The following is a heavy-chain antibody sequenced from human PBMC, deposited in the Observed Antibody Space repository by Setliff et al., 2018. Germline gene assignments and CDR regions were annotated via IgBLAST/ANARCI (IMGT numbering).Heavy chain of an antibody. J-gene: IGHJ4*02. Sequence: GSLRLSCTVYGFTYNNDWVSWVRQAPGKGLEWLASINPDGSEKYYVDSVKGRFTISRDNAKNSLSLQMNSLRTEDTAVYYCFGAGTCSYWGQGTQVTVSS. CDR1: GFTYNNDW. CDR2: INPDGSEK. D-gene: IGHD3-10*01. V-gene: IGHV3-7*01. CDR3: FGAGTCSY.